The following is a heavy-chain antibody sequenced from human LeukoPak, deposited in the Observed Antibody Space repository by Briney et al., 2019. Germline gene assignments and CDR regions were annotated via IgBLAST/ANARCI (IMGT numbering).Heavy chain of an antibody. V-gene: IGHV3-21*01. Sequence: PGGSLRLSCAASGFPFGSYSMNWVRQAPGKGLEWISSISSTSGYIYYADSVKGRFTISRDNAKNSLYLQMNSLRAEDTAVYYCARDRWNDGAFDIWGQGTMVTVSS. CDR2: ISSTSGYI. CDR3: ARDRWNDGAFDI. CDR1: GFPFGSYS. J-gene: IGHJ3*02. D-gene: IGHD1-1*01.